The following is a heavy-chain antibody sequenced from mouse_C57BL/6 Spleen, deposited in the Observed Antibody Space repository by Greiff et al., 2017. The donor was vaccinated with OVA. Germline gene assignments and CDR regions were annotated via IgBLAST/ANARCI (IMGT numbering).Heavy chain of an antibody. Sequence: EVKVVESGGDLVKPGGSLKLSCAASGFTFSSYGMSWVRQTPDKRLEWVATISSGGSYTYYPDSVKGRFTISRDNAKNTLYLQMSSLKSEDTAMYYCARHDYYGSSYNYFDDWGQGTTLTVSS. CDR1: GFTFSSYG. CDR3: ARHDYYGSSYNYFDD. J-gene: IGHJ2*01. V-gene: IGHV5-6*01. CDR2: ISSGGSYT. D-gene: IGHD1-1*01.